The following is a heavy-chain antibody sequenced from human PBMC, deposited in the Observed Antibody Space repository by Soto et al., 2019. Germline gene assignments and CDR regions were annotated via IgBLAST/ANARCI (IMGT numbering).Heavy chain of an antibody. CDR2: IYYSGST. Sequence: SETLSLTCTVSGGSISSGGYYWSWIRQHPGKGLEWIGYIYYSGSTYYNPSLKSRVTISVDTSKNQFSLKLSSVIAADTAVYYCAREAGVVVAATRPSGRNWFDPWGQGTLVTVSS. D-gene: IGHD2-15*01. CDR1: GGSISSGGYY. V-gene: IGHV4-31*03. CDR3: AREAGVVVAATRPSGRNWFDP. J-gene: IGHJ5*02.